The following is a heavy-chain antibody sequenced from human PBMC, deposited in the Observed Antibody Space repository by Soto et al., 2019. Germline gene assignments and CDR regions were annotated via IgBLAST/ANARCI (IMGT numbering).Heavy chain of an antibody. V-gene: IGHV1-69*01. Sequence: QVQLVQSGAEVKKPGSSVRVSCKASGGTLRTFPISWVRQAPGQGLVWMGGIIPILRTPNYAQKFQGRLTINADESTSTAYMELSSLRSEDTAMYYCARDRSSENYRLSWIEAFDMWGQGTMVTVSS. D-gene: IGHD3-22*01. CDR2: IIPILRTP. CDR3: ARDRSSENYRLSWIEAFDM. CDR1: GGTLRTFP. J-gene: IGHJ3*02.